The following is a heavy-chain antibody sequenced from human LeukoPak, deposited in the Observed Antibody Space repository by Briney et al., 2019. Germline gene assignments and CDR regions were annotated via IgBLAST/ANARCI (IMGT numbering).Heavy chain of an antibody. CDR2: IYTSGST. V-gene: IGHV4-4*07. Sequence: SETLSLTCTVSGGSISSYYWSWIRQPAGKGLEWIGRIYTSGSTNYSPSLKSRVTMSVDTSKNQFSLKLSSVTAADTAVYYCARMGPMLDGYNTFDYWGQGTLVTVSS. J-gene: IGHJ4*02. CDR3: ARMGPMLDGYNTFDY. D-gene: IGHD5-24*01. CDR1: GGSISSYY.